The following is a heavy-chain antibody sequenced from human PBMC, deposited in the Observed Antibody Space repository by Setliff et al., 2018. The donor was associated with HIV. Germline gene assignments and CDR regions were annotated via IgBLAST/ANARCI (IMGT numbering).Heavy chain of an antibody. J-gene: IGHJ4*02. CDR3: ARGRGRIVATIKEMVYYFDY. V-gene: IGHV1-8*02. D-gene: IGHD5-12*01. CDR2: MNPNSGNR. CDR1: GYTFITDD. Sequence: ASVKVSCKASGYTFITDDINWVRQAPGQGLEWMGWMNPNSGNRGYAQKFQGRVTMTRNTSISTAYMELSSLRSEDTALYYCARGRGRIVATIKEMVYYFDYWGQGTLVTVSS.